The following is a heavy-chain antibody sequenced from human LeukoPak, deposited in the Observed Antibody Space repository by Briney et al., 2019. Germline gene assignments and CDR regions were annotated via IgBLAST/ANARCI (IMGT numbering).Heavy chain of an antibody. V-gene: IGHV3-48*03. CDR3: ARDLVGVPFWILDY. CDR2: ISSSGSTI. D-gene: IGHD2-15*01. J-gene: IGHJ4*02. Sequence: GGSLRLSCAASGFTFSSYEMNWVRQAPGKGLEWVSYISSSGSTIYYADSVKGRFTISRDNAKSSLYLQMNSLRAEDTAVYYCARDLVGVPFWILDYWGQGTLVTVSP. CDR1: GFTFSSYE.